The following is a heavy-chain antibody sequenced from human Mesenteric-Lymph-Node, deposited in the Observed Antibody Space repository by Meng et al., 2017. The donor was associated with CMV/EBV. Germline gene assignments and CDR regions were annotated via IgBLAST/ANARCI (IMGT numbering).Heavy chain of an antibody. CDR2: ISFDGSNQ. V-gene: IGHV3-30*04. CDR3: ARERDRQVGYRSYGMDV. CDR1: GFTFSSYA. J-gene: IGHJ6*02. Sequence: GGSLRLSCAASGFTFSSYAMSWVRQAPGKGLEWVALISFDGSNQYYADSAKGRFTVSRDNSQNTLYLQMNGLRTEDTAVYYCARERDRQVGYRSYGMDVWGQGTTVTVSS. D-gene: IGHD5-24*01.